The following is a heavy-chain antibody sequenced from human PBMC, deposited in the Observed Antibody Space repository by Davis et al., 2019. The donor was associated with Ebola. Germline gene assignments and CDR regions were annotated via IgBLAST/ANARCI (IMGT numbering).Heavy chain of an antibody. Sequence: PSETPSLTCTVSGGSISTYYWSWIRQPPGKGLEWIGYIYYSGSTNYNPSLKSRVTILVDTSKNQFSLKLSSVTAADTAVYYCARKLKRYCSSTSCYYYYGMDVWGQGTTVTVSS. CDR1: GGSISTYY. J-gene: IGHJ6*02. CDR3: ARKLKRYCSSTSCYYYYGMDV. D-gene: IGHD2-2*01. CDR2: IYYSGST. V-gene: IGHV4-59*01.